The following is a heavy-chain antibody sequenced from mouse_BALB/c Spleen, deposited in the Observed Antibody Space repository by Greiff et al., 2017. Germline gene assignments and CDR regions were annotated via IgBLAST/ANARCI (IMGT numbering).Heavy chain of an antibody. CDR2: IDPSDSYT. J-gene: IGHJ2*01. Sequence: QVQLQQPGAELVKPGASVKLSCKASGYTFTSYWMHWVKQRPGQGLEWIGEIDPSDSYTNYNQKFKGKATLTVDKSSSTAYMQLSSLTSEDSAVYYCAITGTDYWGQGTTLTVSS. V-gene: IGHV1-69*02. CDR1: GYTFTSYW. D-gene: IGHD4-1*01. CDR3: AITGTDY.